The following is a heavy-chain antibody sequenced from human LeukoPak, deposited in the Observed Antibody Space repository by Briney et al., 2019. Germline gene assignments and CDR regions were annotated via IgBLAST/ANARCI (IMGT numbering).Heavy chain of an antibody. CDR2: ISGSGGST. V-gene: IGHV3-23*01. CDR3: AKDLVSYYDILTGYSAFDY. Sequence: GGSLRLSCAASGFTFSSYAVSWVRQAPGKGLEWVSAISGSGGSTYYADSVKGRFTISRDNSKNTLYLQMNSLRAEDTAVYYCAKDLVSYYDILTGYSAFDYWGQGTLVTVSS. CDR1: GFTFSSYA. D-gene: IGHD3-9*01. J-gene: IGHJ4*02.